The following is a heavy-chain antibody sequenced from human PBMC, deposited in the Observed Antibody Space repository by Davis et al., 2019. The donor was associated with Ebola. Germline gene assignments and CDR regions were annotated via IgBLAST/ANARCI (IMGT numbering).Heavy chain of an antibody. D-gene: IGHD5-24*01. CDR1: SGSMSSTSSY. Sequence: SETLSLTCTVSSGSMSSTSSYWAWIRQPPGKGLEWIGNIDYVRSTQFNPSLRSRITLSLDTSKNHFALRLTSVTAADTAVYYCARQKSYGYNTVAFDVWGRGTMVSVSS. J-gene: IGHJ3*01. V-gene: IGHV4-39*01. CDR2: IDYVRST. CDR3: ARQKSYGYNTVAFDV.